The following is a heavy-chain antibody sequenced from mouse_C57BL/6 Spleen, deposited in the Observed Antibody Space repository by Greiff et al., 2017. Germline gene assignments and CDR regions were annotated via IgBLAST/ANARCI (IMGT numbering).Heavy chain of an antibody. Sequence: VKLQQPGAELVLPGASVKLSCKASGYTFTSYWMHWVKQRPGQGLEWIGEIDPSDSYTNYNQKFTGKSTLTVDKSSSTAYMQLSSLTSEDSAVYYCARARLLRPFDYWGQGTTLTVSS. V-gene: IGHV1-69*01. D-gene: IGHD1-2*01. J-gene: IGHJ2*01. CDR3: ARARLLRPFDY. CDR1: GYTFTSYW. CDR2: IDPSDSYT.